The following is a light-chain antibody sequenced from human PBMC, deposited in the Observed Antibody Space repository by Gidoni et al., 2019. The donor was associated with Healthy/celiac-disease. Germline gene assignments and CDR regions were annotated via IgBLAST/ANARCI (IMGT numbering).Light chain of an antibody. V-gene: IGKV4-1*01. CDR2: WAS. J-gene: IGKJ3*01. Sequence: DIVMTQPPDSLAVSLGERATINCKSSQSVLYSSNNKNYLAWYQQKPGQPPKLLIYWASTRESGVPDRVSGGGSGTDFTLTISSLQAEDVAVYYCQQYYSTPFTFGPGTKVDIK. CDR3: QQYYSTPFT. CDR1: QSVLYSSNNKNY.